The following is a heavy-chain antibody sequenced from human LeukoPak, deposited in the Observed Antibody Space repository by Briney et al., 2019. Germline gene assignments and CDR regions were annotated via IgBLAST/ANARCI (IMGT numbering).Heavy chain of an antibody. CDR3: ARLQYCSSTSCYYPFDP. Sequence: SENLSLTCTVSGGSISSYYWSWLRQPPGKGLEWIGEINHSGSTNYNPSLKSRVTISVDTSKNQFSLKLNSVTAADTAVYYCARLQYCSSTSCYYPFDPWGQGTLVTVSS. CDR1: GGSISSYY. V-gene: IGHV4-34*01. J-gene: IGHJ5*02. D-gene: IGHD2-2*01. CDR2: INHSGST.